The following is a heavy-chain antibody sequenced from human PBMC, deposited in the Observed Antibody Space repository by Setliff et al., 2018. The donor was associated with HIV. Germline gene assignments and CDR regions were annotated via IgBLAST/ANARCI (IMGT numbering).Heavy chain of an antibody. D-gene: IGHD3-3*01. CDR3: ARGSRQLTIFGVVFKTNYYFMDV. CDR2: INHDRTT. V-gene: IGHV4-34*01. CDR1: GGSFSGYY. Sequence: PSETLSLTCAVYGGSFSGYYWSWIRRPPGKGLEWIGEINHDRTTNYNPSLKSRFTISVDTSKNQFSLTLNSVTAADTAVYYCARGSRQLTIFGVVFKTNYYFMDVWGKGTAVTVSS. J-gene: IGHJ6*03.